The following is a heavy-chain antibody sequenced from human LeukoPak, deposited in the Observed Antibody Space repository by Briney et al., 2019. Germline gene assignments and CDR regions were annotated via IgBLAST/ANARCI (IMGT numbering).Heavy chain of an antibody. J-gene: IGHJ4*02. D-gene: IGHD6-13*01. CDR3: ARVEQQQYYFDY. CDR2: ISAYNGNT. V-gene: IGHV1-18*04. Sequence: ASVNVSFKASGYTFTIYGISWVRQAPGQGLEWMGWISAYNGNTNYAQKLQGRVTMTTDTSTSTAYMELRSLRSDDTAVYYCARVEQQQYYFDYWGQGTLVTVSS. CDR1: GYTFTIYG.